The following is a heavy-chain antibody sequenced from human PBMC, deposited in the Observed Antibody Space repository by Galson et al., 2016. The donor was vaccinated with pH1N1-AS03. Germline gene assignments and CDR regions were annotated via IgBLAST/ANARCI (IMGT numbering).Heavy chain of an antibody. CDR3: AKDKGLGGGSCYQY. CDR2: INTDGTET. J-gene: IGHJ4*02. Sequence: SLRLSCAASGIPFSSHWMHWIRQVPGKGLVWVSQINTDGTETIYADSVKGRLTISRDNSKNMLYLQMNSLRAEDTAVYYCAKDKGLGGGSCYQYWGQGTLVTVSS. V-gene: IGHV3-74*01. D-gene: IGHD2-15*01. CDR1: GIPFSSHW.